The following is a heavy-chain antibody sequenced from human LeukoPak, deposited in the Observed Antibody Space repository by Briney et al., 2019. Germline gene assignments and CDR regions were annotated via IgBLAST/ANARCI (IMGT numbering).Heavy chain of an antibody. CDR2: INPSGGST. V-gene: IGHV1-46*01. CDR3: ARSVFPYYSGSGSPYNVDVRQNSYFDF. J-gene: IGHJ4*02. CDR1: GYTFTSYY. D-gene: IGHD3-10*01. Sequence: ASVKVSCKASGYTFTSYYMHWVRQAPGQGLEWMGIINPSGGSTSYAQKFQGRVTMTRATSTSTVYMELSSLRSEDTAVYYCARSVFPYYSGSGSPYNVDVRQNSYFDFWGQGTLVTVSS.